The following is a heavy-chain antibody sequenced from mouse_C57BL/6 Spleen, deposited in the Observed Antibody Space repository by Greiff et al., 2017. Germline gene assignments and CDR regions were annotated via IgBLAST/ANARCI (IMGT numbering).Heavy chain of an antibody. CDR3: ARSDGNFFAY. D-gene: IGHD2-1*01. V-gene: IGHV1-50*01. Sequence: QVQLQQPGAELVKPGASVKLSCKASGYTFTSYWMQWVKQRPGQGLEWIGKIDPSDSYTNYNQKFKGKATLTVDTSSSTAYMQLSSLTSEDSAVYYCARSDGNFFAYWGQGTLVTVSA. CDR1: GYTFTSYW. J-gene: IGHJ3*01. CDR2: IDPSDSYT.